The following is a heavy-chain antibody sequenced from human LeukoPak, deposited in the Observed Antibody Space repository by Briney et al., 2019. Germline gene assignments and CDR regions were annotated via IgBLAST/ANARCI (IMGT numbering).Heavy chain of an antibody. CDR2: IRSKASGGTT. Sequence: PGGSLRLSCTASGFTFGDYAMSWVRQAPGKGLEWVGFIRSKASGGTTEYAASVKGRFTISRDDSKSIAYPQMNSLKTEDTALYYCYGSNGWTDFDFWGQGTLVTVSS. V-gene: IGHV3-49*04. D-gene: IGHD6-25*01. J-gene: IGHJ4*02. CDR1: GFTFGDYA. CDR3: YGSNGWTDFDF.